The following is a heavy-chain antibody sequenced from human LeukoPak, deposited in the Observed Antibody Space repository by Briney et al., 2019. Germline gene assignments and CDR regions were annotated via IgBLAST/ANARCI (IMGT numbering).Heavy chain of an antibody. Sequence: GGSLRLSCAASGFTFSSYAMHWVRQAPGKGLEWVAAISYDGSNKYYADSVKGRFTISRDNSKNTLYLQMNSLRAEDTAVYYCARDKCTNGVCYLDYWGQGTLVTVSS. D-gene: IGHD2-8*01. J-gene: IGHJ4*02. CDR2: ISYDGSNK. CDR3: ARDKCTNGVCYLDY. CDR1: GFTFSSYA. V-gene: IGHV3-30-3*01.